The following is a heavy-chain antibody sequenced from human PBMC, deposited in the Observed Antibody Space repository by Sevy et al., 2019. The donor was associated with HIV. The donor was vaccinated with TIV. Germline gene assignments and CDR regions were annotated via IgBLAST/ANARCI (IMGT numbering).Heavy chain of an antibody. CDR3: ASTTVLGLYYFDY. D-gene: IGHD4-17*01. V-gene: IGHV4-4*02. Sequence: SETLSLTCAVSGGSISSSNWWSWVRQPPGKGLEWIGEIYHSGSTNYNPSLKSRVTISVDKSKNQFSLKLSSVTAADTAVYYCASTTVLGLYYFDYWDQGTLVTVSS. CDR1: GGSISSSNW. J-gene: IGHJ4*02. CDR2: IYHSGST.